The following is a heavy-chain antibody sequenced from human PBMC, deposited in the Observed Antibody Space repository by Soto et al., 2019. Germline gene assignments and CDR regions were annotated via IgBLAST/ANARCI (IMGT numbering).Heavy chain of an antibody. Sequence: GGSLRLSCAASGFTFSSYWMSWVRQAPGKGLEWVANIKQDGSEKYYVDSVKGRFTISRDNAKNSLYLQMNSLRAEDTAVYYCASGGLTTVTYRYYFDYWGQGTLVTVSS. V-gene: IGHV3-7*01. J-gene: IGHJ4*02. CDR2: IKQDGSEK. CDR3: ASGGLTTVTYRYYFDY. D-gene: IGHD4-17*01. CDR1: GFTFSSYW.